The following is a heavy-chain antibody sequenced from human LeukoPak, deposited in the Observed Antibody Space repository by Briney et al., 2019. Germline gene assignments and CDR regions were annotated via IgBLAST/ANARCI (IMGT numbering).Heavy chain of an antibody. D-gene: IGHD3-22*01. CDR1: GGSISSGGYS. CDR2: IYHSGST. Sequence: SETLSLTCAVSGGSISSGGYSWSWIRQPPGKGLEWIGYIYHSGSTYYNPSLKSRVTILVDTSKNQFSLKLSSVTAADTAVYYCARSAAYDSSGYYSGGVDYWGQGTLVTVSS. J-gene: IGHJ4*02. V-gene: IGHV4-30-2*01. CDR3: ARSAAYDSSGYYSGGVDY.